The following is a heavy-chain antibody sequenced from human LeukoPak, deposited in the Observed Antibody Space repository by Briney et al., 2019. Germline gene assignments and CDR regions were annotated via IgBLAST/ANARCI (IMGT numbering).Heavy chain of an antibody. CDR2: ISSSSSYI. J-gene: IGHJ6*02. D-gene: IGHD3-22*01. CDR3: GRGGRYYLDRSGWGYYYYGIGV. Sequence: GGSLRLSCAASGFTFSSYSMNWVRQAPGKGLEWVSSISSSSSYIYYADSVKGRFTISRDNAKNSLYLQMNSLRAEDTAVYYCGRGGRYYLDRSGWGYYYYGIGVLGQGTKV. CDR1: GFTFSSYS. V-gene: IGHV3-21*01.